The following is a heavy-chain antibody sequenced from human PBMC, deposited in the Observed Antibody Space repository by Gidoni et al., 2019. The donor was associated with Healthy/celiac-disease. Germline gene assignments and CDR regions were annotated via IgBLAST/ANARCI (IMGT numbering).Heavy chain of an antibody. CDR1: GSTFSSDS. CDR2: ISSSSSYI. V-gene: IGHV3-21*01. J-gene: IGHJ3*02. D-gene: IGHD6-19*01. Sequence: EVQLVESGGGLVKPGGYRRPSCAASGSTFSSDSRNWVRQAPGKGLEWVSSISSSSSYIYYADSVKGRFTISRDNAKNSLYLQMNSLRAEDTAVYYCAREWAVAGFGDDAFDIWGQGTMVTVSS. CDR3: AREWAVAGFGDDAFDI.